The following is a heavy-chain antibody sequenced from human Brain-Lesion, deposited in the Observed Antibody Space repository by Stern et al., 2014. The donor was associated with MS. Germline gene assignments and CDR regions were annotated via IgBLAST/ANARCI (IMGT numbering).Heavy chain of an antibody. CDR2: IHPRGSA. D-gene: IGHD5-18*01. Sequence: QVQLVESGPGLVKPSQTLSLTCTVSGGSISSGSDYWSWIRQPVGKGLEWIGRIHPRGSAFYTPSLKSRVTISTDTSMNHFSLELNSATAADTAIYYCASGYRIFDYWGQGILVTVSS. CDR1: GGSISSGSDY. J-gene: IGHJ4*02. V-gene: IGHV4-61*02. CDR3: ASGYRIFDY.